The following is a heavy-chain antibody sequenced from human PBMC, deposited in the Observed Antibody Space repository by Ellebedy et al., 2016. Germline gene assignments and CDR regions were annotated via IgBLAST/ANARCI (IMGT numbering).Heavy chain of an antibody. V-gene: IGHV4-34*01. CDR3: ARGGGYYYMDV. CDR1: GGSFSGYY. J-gene: IGHJ6*03. Sequence: SETLSLXXAVYGGSFSGYYWSWIRQPPGKGLEWIGEINHSGSTNYNPSLKSRVTISVDTSKNQFSLKLSSVTAADTAVYYCARGGGYYYMDVWGKGTTVTVSS. D-gene: IGHD3-16*01. CDR2: INHSGST.